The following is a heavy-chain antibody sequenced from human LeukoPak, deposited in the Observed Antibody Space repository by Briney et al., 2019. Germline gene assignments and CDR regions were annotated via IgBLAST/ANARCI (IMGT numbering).Heavy chain of an antibody. J-gene: IGHJ4*02. CDR1: GGSISSSRYY. D-gene: IGHD5-12*01. CDR2: IHYSGST. Sequence: SETLSLTCTVSGGSISSSRYYWGWIRQPPGKGLEWIGTIHYSGSTYYNPSLRSRVTISVDTSKNQFSLKLSSVTAADTAVYYCARRPEDSGYDWGQGTLVTVSS. CDR3: ARRPEDSGYD. V-gene: IGHV4-39*01.